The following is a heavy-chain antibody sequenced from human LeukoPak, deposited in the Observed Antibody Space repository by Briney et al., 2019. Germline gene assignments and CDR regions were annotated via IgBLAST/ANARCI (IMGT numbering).Heavy chain of an antibody. CDR2: INAGNGNT. J-gene: IGHJ5*02. D-gene: IGHD2-15*01. V-gene: IGHV1-3*01. CDR3: AYQGYCSGGSCSNWFDP. CDR1: GYTFTSYA. Sequence: ASVKVSCKASGYTFTSYAMHWVREAPGQRLEWMGWINAGNGNTKYSQKFHGRVTITRDTSASTAYMELSSLRSEDTAVYYCAYQGYCSGGSCSNWFDPWGQGTLVTVSS.